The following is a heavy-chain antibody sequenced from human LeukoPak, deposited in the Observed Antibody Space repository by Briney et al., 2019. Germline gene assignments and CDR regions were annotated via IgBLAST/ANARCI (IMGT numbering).Heavy chain of an antibody. CDR3: AGGREVDDAFDI. CDR2: MNPNSGNT. J-gene: IGHJ3*02. Sequence: ASVKVSCKASGYTFTSYGISWVRQAPGQGLEWMGWMNPNSGNTGYAQKFQGRVTMTRNTSISTAYMELSSLRSEDTAVYYCAGGREVDDAFDIWGQGTMVTVSS. V-gene: IGHV1-8*02. CDR1: GYTFTSYG.